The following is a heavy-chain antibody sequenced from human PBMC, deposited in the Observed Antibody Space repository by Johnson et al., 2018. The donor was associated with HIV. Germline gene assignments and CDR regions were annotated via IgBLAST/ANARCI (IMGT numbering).Heavy chain of an antibody. D-gene: IGHD6-19*01. J-gene: IGHJ3*02. CDR2: VYSGGST. V-gene: IGHV3-53*01. Sequence: VQLVESGGGLIQPGGSLRLSCAASGFTVSSNYMSWVRQAPGKGLEWLSVVYSGGSTYYADSVKGRLTISRDNSKNKVYLQMNSLRVEDTAVYYCARGPLPSGWLKDAFDIWGQGTMVTVFS. CDR1: GFTVSSNY. CDR3: ARGPLPSGWLKDAFDI.